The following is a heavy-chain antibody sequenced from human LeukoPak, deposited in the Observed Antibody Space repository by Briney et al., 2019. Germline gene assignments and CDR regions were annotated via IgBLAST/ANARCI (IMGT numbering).Heavy chain of an antibody. Sequence: ASVKVSCKASGYTFTSYGISWVRQAPGQGLEWMGWISAYNGNTNYAQKLQGRVTMTTDTSTSTAYMELRSLRSDDTAVYYCARVLYSSGWPGVDYWGQGTLVTVSS. CDR3: ARVLYSSGWPGVDY. V-gene: IGHV1-18*01. J-gene: IGHJ4*02. CDR1: GYTFTSYG. D-gene: IGHD6-19*01. CDR2: ISAYNGNT.